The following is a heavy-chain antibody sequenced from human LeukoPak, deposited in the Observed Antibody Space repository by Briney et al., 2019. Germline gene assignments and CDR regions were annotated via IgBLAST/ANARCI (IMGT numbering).Heavy chain of an antibody. CDR2: INPNSGGT. CDR3: ARVRDCSSTSCSASLDY. V-gene: IGHV1-2*02. D-gene: IGHD2-2*01. Sequence: ASVKVSCKASGYTFTGYYMHWVRQAPGQGLEWMGWINPNSGGTNYAQKFQGRVIMTRDTSISTAYMELSRLRSDDTAVYYCARVRDCSSTSCSASLDYWGQGTLVTVSS. J-gene: IGHJ4*02. CDR1: GYTFTGYY.